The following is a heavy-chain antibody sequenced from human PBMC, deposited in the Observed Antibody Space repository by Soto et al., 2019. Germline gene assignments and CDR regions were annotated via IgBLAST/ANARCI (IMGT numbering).Heavy chain of an antibody. CDR3: VKDESINWYSGHFRH. V-gene: IGHV3-9*01. D-gene: IGHD6-13*01. J-gene: IGHJ1*01. CDR1: GLTVDDYA. Sequence: EVQLVESGGGLVQPGRSLRLSCGASGLTVDDYAMHWVRQVPGKGREWVSGISWNSGGIGYADSVKGRFAISRDNAKNSLHLQMNSLRAEDTAFYYCVKDESINWYSGHFRHWGQGTLVTVSS. CDR2: ISWNSGGI.